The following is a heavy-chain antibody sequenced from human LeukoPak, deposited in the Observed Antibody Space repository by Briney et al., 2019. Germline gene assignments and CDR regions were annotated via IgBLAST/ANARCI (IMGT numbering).Heavy chain of an antibody. Sequence: SETLSLTCAVYGGSFSDYYWDWIRQPPGKGLEWIGSIYYSGSTYYNPSLKSRVTISVDTSKNQFSLKLSSVTAADTAVYYCARGAVAAQFDYWGQGTLVTVSS. V-gene: IGHV4-34*01. D-gene: IGHD6-19*01. J-gene: IGHJ4*02. CDR2: IYYSGST. CDR3: ARGAVAAQFDY. CDR1: GGSFSDYY.